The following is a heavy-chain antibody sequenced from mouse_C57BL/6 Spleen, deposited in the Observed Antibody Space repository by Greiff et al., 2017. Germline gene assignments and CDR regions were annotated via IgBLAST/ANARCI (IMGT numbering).Heavy chain of an antibody. D-gene: IGHD1-1*01. CDR3: ARDRGTTDLDY. CDR1: GFTFSSYA. Sequence: EAKLMESGGGLVKPGGSLKLSCAASGFTFSSYAMSWVRQTPEKRLEWVATISDGGSYTYYPDNVKGRFTISRDNAKNNLYLQMSHLKSEDTAMYYCARDRGTTDLDYWGQGTSVTVSS. V-gene: IGHV5-4*01. J-gene: IGHJ4*01. CDR2: ISDGGSYT.